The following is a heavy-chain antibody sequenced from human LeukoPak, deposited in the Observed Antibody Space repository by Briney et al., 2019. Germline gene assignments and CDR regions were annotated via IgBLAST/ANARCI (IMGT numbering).Heavy chain of an antibody. V-gene: IGHV4-38-2*02. D-gene: IGHD2-21*01. Sequence: PSETLSLTCTVSGYSISSGYYWGWIRQPPGKGLEWIGSIYHSGSTNYNPSLKSRVTMSIDTSKNQMSLKLSSVTAADTAVYYCARAGPIYYYHYMDVWGKGTTVTISS. J-gene: IGHJ6*03. CDR2: IYHSGST. CDR3: ARAGPIYYYHYMDV. CDR1: GYSISSGYY.